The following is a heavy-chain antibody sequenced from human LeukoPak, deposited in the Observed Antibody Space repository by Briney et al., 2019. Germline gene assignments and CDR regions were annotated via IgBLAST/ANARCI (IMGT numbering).Heavy chain of an antibody. CDR1: GFTFTSYW. D-gene: IGHD6-6*01. CDR2: INSDGSDT. V-gene: IGHV3-74*01. CDR3: ARESSSSGRYFDY. Sequence: GGSLRLSCTASGFTFTSYWMHWVRQAPGTGLVWVSRINSDGSDTNCADSVKGRFTISRDNAKNTLFLQMNSLRAEDTAVYYCARESSSSGRYFDYWGQGTLVTVSS. J-gene: IGHJ4*02.